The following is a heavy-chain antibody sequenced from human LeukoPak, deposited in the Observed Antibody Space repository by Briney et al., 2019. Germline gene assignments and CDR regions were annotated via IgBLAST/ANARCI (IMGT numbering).Heavy chain of an antibody. CDR1: GFTFSSYS. CDR2: ISSSSSYI. D-gene: IGHD1-7*01. V-gene: IGHV3-21*01. Sequence: GGSLRLSCAASGFTFSSYSMNWVRQAPGKGLEWVSSISSSSSYIYYADSAKGRFTISRDNAKNSLYLQMNSLRAEDTAVYYCAREGLELIDYWGQGTLVTVSS. J-gene: IGHJ4*02. CDR3: AREGLELIDY.